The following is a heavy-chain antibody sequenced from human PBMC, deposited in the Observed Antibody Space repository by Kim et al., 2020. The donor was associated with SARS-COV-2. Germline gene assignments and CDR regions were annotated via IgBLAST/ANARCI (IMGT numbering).Heavy chain of an antibody. D-gene: IGHD3-10*01. V-gene: IGHV4-34*01. CDR1: GGSFSGYY. Sequence: SETLSLTCAVYGGSFSGYYWSWIRQPPGKGLEWIGEINHSGSTNYNPSLKSRVTISVDTSKNQFSLKLSSVTAADTAVYYCARAPLLLWFGELSDWFDPWGQGTLVTVSS. J-gene: IGHJ5*02. CDR2: INHSGST. CDR3: ARAPLLLWFGELSDWFDP.